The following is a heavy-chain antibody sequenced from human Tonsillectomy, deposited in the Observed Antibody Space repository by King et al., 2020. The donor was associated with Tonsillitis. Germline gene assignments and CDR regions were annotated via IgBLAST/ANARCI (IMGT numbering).Heavy chain of an antibody. CDR3: ARGRSGYDRGIGY. D-gene: IGHD5-12*01. CDR2: INHSGST. CDR1: GGSFSGYY. V-gene: IGHV4-34*01. J-gene: IGHJ4*02. Sequence: VQLQQWGAGLLKPSETLFLTCGVYGGSFSGYYWSWIRQPPGKGLEWIGEINHSGSTNYNPSLKSRVTISVDTSKNQFSLKLSSVTAADTAVYYCARGRSGYDRGIGYWGQGTLVTVSS.